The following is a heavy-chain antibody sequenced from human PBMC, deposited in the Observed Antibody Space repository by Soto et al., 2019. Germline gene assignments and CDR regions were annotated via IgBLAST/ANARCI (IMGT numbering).Heavy chain of an antibody. CDR3: AKTDDRSGYYYDAFDI. CDR1: GYTFTSYA. V-gene: IGHV1-3*01. D-gene: IGHD3-22*01. CDR2: INPGNGNT. Sequence: QVQVVQSGAEVKKPGASVKVSCKASGYTFTSYAMHWVRQAPGQRLEWMGWINPGNGNTKYSQKFQGRVTITRDTSASTAYMELSSLRSEDTAVYYCAKTDDRSGYYYDAFDIWGQGTMVTVSS. J-gene: IGHJ3*02.